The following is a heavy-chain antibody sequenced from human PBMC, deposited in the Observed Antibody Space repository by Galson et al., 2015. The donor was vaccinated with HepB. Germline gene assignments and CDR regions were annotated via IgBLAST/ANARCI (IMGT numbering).Heavy chain of an antibody. J-gene: IGHJ4*02. Sequence: SLRLSCAASGFTFDDYTMHWVRQAPGKGLEWVSLISWDGGSTYYADSVKGRFTISRANSKNSLYLQMNSLRTEDTALYYCAKEYDSSGYYYFDYWGQGTLVTVSS. D-gene: IGHD3-22*01. CDR1: GFTFDDYT. CDR2: ISWDGGST. V-gene: IGHV3-43*01. CDR3: AKEYDSSGYYYFDY.